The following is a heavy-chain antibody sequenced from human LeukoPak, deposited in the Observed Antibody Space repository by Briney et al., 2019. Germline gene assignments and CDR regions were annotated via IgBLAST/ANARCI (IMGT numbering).Heavy chain of an antibody. D-gene: IGHD6-19*01. CDR2: ISYDGSNK. Sequence: GGSLRLSCAGSGFTFSSYGMHWVRQAPGKGLEWVAVISYDGSNKYYADSVKGRFTISRDNSKNTLNLQMNSLRAEDTAVYYCAGQYSSGWYDVGNYYYGMDVWGQGTTVTVSS. CDR1: GFTFSSYG. J-gene: IGHJ6*02. V-gene: IGHV3-30*03. CDR3: AGQYSSGWYDVGNYYYGMDV.